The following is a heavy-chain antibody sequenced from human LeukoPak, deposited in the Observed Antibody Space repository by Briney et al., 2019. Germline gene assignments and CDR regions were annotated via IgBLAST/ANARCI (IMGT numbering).Heavy chain of an antibody. CDR2: INHSGST. D-gene: IGHD5-12*01. Sequence: SETLSLTCAVYGGSFSGYYWNWIRQPPGKGLEWIGEINHSGSTNYNPSLKSRVTISVDTSKNQFSLKLSSVTAAGTAVYYCARGLRRWLRDPFDYWGQGTLVTVSS. J-gene: IGHJ4*02. CDR3: ARGLRRWLRDPFDY. V-gene: IGHV4-34*01. CDR1: GGSFSGYY.